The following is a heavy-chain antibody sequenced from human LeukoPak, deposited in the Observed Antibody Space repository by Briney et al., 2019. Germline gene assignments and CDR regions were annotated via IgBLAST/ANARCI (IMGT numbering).Heavy chain of an antibody. V-gene: IGHV3-30*18. Sequence: QPGRSLRLSCAASGFTFSSYGMHWVRQAPGKGLEWVAVISYDGSNKYYADSVKGRFTISRDNSKNTLYLQMNSLRAEDTAVYYCAKDMWIDKAAAGTAGFDYWGQGTLVTVSS. CDR1: GFTFSSYG. CDR3: AKDMWIDKAAAGTAGFDY. CDR2: ISYDGSNK. D-gene: IGHD6-13*01. J-gene: IGHJ4*02.